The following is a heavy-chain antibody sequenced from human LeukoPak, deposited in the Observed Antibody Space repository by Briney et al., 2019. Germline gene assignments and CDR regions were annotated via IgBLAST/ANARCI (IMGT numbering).Heavy chain of an antibody. D-gene: IGHD4-17*01. CDR1: GYSFTSYW. J-gene: IGHJ3*02. CDR2: IYPSDSDT. Sequence: GGALKVSFKGSGYSFTSYWVGWVRQMPGKGLEGMGVIYPSDSDTRYSPSFQGQVTISADKSISTAYLQWSSLKASDTAMYYCARHNPRYGDYGAFDIWGQGTMVTVSS. CDR3: ARHNPRYGDYGAFDI. V-gene: IGHV5-51*01.